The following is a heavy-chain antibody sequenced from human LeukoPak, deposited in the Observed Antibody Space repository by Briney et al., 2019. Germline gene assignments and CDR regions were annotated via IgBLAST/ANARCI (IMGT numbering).Heavy chain of an antibody. Sequence: GGSLRLSCAASGFTVSSNYMSWVRQAPGKGLEWVSVIYSGGSTYYADSVKGRFTISRDNPKNTLYLQMNSLRAEDTAVYYCARGVRRFGELLPTHFDYWGQGTLVTVSS. CDR1: GFTVSSNY. J-gene: IGHJ4*02. CDR2: IYSGGST. CDR3: ARGVRRFGELLPTHFDY. V-gene: IGHV3-53*01. D-gene: IGHD3-10*01.